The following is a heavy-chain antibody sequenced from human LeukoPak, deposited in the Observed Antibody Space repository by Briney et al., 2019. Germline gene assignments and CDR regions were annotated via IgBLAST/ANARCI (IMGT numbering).Heavy chain of an antibody. J-gene: IGHJ4*02. CDR1: GFTFSSYS. Sequence: GGSLRLSCAASGFTFSSYSMNWVRQAPGKGLEWVSYISSSSGNIYYADSVKGRFTISRDNAKNSLNLQMSSLRAEDTAVYYCARVVNPYNPGRYFDYWGQGTLVTVSS. CDR2: ISSSSGNI. V-gene: IGHV3-48*01. CDR3: ARVVNPYNPGRYFDY. D-gene: IGHD1-1*01.